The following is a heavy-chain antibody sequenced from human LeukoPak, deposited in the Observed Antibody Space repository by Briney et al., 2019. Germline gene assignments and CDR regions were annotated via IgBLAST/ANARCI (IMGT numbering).Heavy chain of an antibody. CDR1: GYTFTGYH. V-gene: IGHV1-2*06. J-gene: IGHJ4*02. CDR2: INPNSGDT. Sequence: ASVKVSCKASGYTFTGYHMHWVRQAPGQGLEWMGRINPNSGDTNYAQKFQGRVTMTRDTSISTAYMELSGLRSDDTAVYYCARDYCSSTSCLFDYWGQGTLVTVSS. CDR3: ARDYCSSTSCLFDY. D-gene: IGHD2-2*01.